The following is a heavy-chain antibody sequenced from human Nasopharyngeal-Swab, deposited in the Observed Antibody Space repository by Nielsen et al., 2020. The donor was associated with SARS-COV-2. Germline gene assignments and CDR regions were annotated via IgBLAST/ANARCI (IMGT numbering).Heavy chain of an antibody. J-gene: IGHJ6*02. Sequence: ASVKVSCKASGYTFTSYGISWVRQAPGQGLEWMGWISAYNGNTNYAQKLQGRVTMTTDTSTSTAYMELRSLRSDDTVVYYCARLYCGGDCYSEDYYGMDVWGQGTTVTVSS. CDR1: GYTFTSYG. CDR2: ISAYNGNT. D-gene: IGHD2-21*02. V-gene: IGHV1-18*01. CDR3: ARLYCGGDCYSEDYYGMDV.